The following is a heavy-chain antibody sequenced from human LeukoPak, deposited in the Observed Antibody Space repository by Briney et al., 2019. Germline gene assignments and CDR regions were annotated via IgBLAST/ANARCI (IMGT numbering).Heavy chain of an antibody. J-gene: IGHJ3*02. CDR3: DALCSGGSCYPAALDI. Sequence: SETLSLTCTVSGNSFGDYYWSWIRQPAGKGLEWIGRIYTSGSTTYNPSLKSRVTISVDTSKNQFSLKLSSVTAADTAVYYCDALCSGGSCYPAALDIWGQGTMVTVSS. CDR1: GNSFGDYY. D-gene: IGHD2-15*01. CDR2: IYTSGST. V-gene: IGHV4-4*07.